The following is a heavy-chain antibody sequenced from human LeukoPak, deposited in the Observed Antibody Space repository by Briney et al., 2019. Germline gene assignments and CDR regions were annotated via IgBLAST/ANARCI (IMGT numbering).Heavy chain of an antibody. J-gene: IGHJ6*03. Sequence: SETLSLTCTVSGYSISSGYYWGWIRQPPGKGLEWIGSIYHSGSTNYNPSLKSRVTISVDTSKNQFSLKLSSVTAADTAVYYCARDGYYDSSGYYPFDYYYYYMDVWGKGTTVTISS. CDR3: ARDGYYDSSGYYPFDYYYYYMDV. CDR1: GYSISSGYY. V-gene: IGHV4-38-2*02. CDR2: IYHSGST. D-gene: IGHD3-22*01.